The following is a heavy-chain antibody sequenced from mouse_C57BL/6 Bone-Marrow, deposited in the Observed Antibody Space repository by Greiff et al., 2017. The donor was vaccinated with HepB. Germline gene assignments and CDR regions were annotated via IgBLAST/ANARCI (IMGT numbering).Heavy chain of an antibody. CDR2: IYPRSGNT. Sequence: QVQLKQSGAELARPGASVKLPCKASGYTFTSYGISWVKQRTGQGLEWIGEIYPRSGNTYYNEKFKGKATLTADKSSSTAYMELRSLTSEDSAVYFCARSRGIYYGNYGVYAMDYWGQGTSVTVSS. V-gene: IGHV1-81*01. CDR3: ARSRGIYYGNYGVYAMDY. D-gene: IGHD2-1*01. CDR1: GYTFTSYG. J-gene: IGHJ4*01.